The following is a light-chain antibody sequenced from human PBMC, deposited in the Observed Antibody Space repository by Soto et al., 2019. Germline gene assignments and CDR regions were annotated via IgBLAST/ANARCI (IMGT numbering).Light chain of an antibody. CDR2: GAS. Sequence: IQMTQSPSTLSPSVGDRVTITCRASQNIVNWLAWYQQKPGKAPKILIYGASTLESGVPSRFSGSGSGTEFTLTITNLQPDDFATYYCLQYNTFSATFGQGTRLEIK. CDR1: QNIVNW. CDR3: LQYNTFSAT. V-gene: IGKV1-5*01. J-gene: IGKJ5*01.